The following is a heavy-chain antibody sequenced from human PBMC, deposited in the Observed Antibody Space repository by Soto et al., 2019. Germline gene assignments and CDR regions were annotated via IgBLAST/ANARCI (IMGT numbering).Heavy chain of an antibody. CDR1: GASISSGDYY. J-gene: IGHJ4*02. Sequence: SETLSLTCNVSGASISSGDYYWSWIRQPPGKGLEWIGYIYFSESTSYNPSLKSRVTISVDTSKNQFSLKLTSVTAADTAVYYCARDKITGLFDYWGQGTLVTVSS. V-gene: IGHV4-30-4*01. D-gene: IGHD2-8*02. CDR3: ARDKITGLFDY. CDR2: IYFSEST.